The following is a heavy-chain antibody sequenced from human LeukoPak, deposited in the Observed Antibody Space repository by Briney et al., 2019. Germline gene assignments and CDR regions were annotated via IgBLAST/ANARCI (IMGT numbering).Heavy chain of an antibody. D-gene: IGHD6-19*01. CDR2: IYYSGST. CDR3: ARLSVAGKDY. V-gene: IGHV4-39*01. CDR1: GGSISSSSYY. Sequence: SETLSLTCTVSGGSISSSSYYWGWIRQPPGKGLEWIGSIYYSGSTYYNPSLKSRVTISVDTSKNQFSLKLSSVTAADTAAYYCARLSVAGKDYWGQGTLVTVSS. J-gene: IGHJ4*02.